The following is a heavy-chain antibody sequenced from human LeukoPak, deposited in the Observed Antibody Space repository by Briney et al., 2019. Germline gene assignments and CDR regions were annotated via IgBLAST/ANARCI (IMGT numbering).Heavy chain of an antibody. V-gene: IGHV4-31*03. Sequence: PSQTLSLTCTVSGGSISSGGYYWSWIRQHPGTGLEWIGYIYYSGSTYYNPSIKSRVTISVDRSKNQFSLKLSSVTAADTAVYYCARGVGAARPDWFDPWGQGTLVTVSS. CDR3: ARGVGAARPDWFDP. CDR2: IYYSGST. CDR1: GGSISSGGYY. D-gene: IGHD6-6*01. J-gene: IGHJ5*02.